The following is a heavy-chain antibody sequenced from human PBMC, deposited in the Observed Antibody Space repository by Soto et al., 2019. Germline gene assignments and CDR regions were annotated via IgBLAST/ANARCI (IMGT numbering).Heavy chain of an antibody. D-gene: IGHD6-19*01. J-gene: IGHJ3*02. CDR1: GVTFSSYA. CDR3: ARDKNRDSSGSHDAFDI. Sequence: ASVKVSCKASGVTFSSYAIIWVRQAPGQGLEWMGGIIPIFGTANYAQKFQGRVTITADESTSTAYMELSSLRSEDTAVYYCARDKNRDSSGSHDAFDIWGQGTMVTVSS. CDR2: IIPIFGTA. V-gene: IGHV1-69*13.